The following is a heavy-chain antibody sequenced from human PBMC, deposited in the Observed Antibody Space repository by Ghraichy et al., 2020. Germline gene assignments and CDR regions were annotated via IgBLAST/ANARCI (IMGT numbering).Heavy chain of an antibody. V-gene: IGHV4-30-4*01. CDR1: GGSISSGDYY. J-gene: IGHJ6*02. D-gene: IGHD5/OR15-5a*01. CDR2: IYYSGST. Sequence: TLSLTCTVSGGSISSGDYYWSWIRQPPGKGLEWIGYIYYSGSTYYNPSLKSRVTISVDTSKNQFSLKLSSVTAADTAVYYCARTIVLQNYGMDVWGQGTTVTVSS. CDR3: ARTIVLQNYGMDV.